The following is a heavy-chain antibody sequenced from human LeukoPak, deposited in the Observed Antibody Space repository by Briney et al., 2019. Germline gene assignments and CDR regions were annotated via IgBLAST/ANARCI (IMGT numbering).Heavy chain of an antibody. Sequence: SETLSLTCAVYGGSFSGYYWSWIRQPPGKGLEWIGEINHSGSTNYNPPLKSRVTISVDTSKNQFPLKLSSVTAADTAVCYCAGERVGGYYFDYWGQGTLVTVSS. V-gene: IGHV4-34*01. CDR1: GGSFSGYY. CDR3: AGERVGGYYFDY. CDR2: INHSGST. J-gene: IGHJ4*02.